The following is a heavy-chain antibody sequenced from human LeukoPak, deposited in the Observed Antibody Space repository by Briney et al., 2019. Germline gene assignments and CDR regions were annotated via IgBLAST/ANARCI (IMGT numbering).Heavy chain of an antibody. CDR3: ARGRYSFGY. D-gene: IGHD5-18*01. Sequence: SETLSLTCNVSGDSISSYYWSWIRQPPGKGLEWIGEINHSGSTNYNPSLKSRVTISVDTSKNQFSLNLSSVTAADTAVYFCARGRYSFGYWGQGTLVTVSS. CDR2: INHSGST. CDR1: GDSISSYY. V-gene: IGHV4-34*01. J-gene: IGHJ4*02.